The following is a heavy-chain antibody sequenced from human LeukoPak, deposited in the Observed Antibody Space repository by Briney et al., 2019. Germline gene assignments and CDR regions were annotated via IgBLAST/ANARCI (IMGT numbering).Heavy chain of an antibody. V-gene: IGHV1-8*01. CDR1: GYTFTSYD. D-gene: IGHD3-22*01. J-gene: IGHJ4*02. Sequence: ASVKVSCKASGYTFTSYDINWVRQATGQGLEWMGWMNPNSGNTGYAQKFQGRVTMTRNTSISTAYMELSSLRSEDTAVYYCARVPRHSDYYDSSGYYYNYWGQGTLLTVSS. CDR2: MNPNSGNT. CDR3: ARVPRHSDYYDSSGYYYNY.